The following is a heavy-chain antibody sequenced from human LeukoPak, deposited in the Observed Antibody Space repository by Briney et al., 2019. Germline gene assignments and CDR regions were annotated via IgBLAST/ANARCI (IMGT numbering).Heavy chain of an antibody. V-gene: IGHV1-69*05. CDR2: IIPIFGTA. Sequence: SVKVSCKASGGTFSSYAISWVRQAPGQGLEWIGGIIPIFGTANYAQKFQGRVTITTDESTSTAYMELSSLRSEDTAVYYCARGLRPYYYDSSGYYTYDYWGQGTLVTVSS. J-gene: IGHJ4*02. CDR3: ARGLRPYYYDSSGYYTYDY. CDR1: GGTFSSYA. D-gene: IGHD3-22*01.